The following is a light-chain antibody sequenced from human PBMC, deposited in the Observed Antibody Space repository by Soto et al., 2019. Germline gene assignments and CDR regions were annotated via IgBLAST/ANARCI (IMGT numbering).Light chain of an antibody. CDR1: SSNIGAGYD. CDR2: GNS. Sequence: QAVVTQPPSVSGAPGQRVTISCTGSSSNIGAGYDVHWYQQLPGTAPKLLIYGNSNRPSGVPDRFSGSKSGTSASLAITELQAEDEADYYCQSYDSSLSGSVVFGGGTQLTVL. CDR3: QSYDSSLSGSVV. J-gene: IGLJ2*01. V-gene: IGLV1-40*01.